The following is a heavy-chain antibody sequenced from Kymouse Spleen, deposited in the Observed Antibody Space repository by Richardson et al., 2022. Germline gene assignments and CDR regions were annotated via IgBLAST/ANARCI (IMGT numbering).Heavy chain of an antibody. J-gene: IGHJ4*02. CDR2: IKSKTDGGTT. D-gene: IGHD3-3*01. CDR1: GFTFSNAW. Sequence: EVQLVESGGGLVKPGGSLRLSCAASGFTFSNAWMSWVRQAPGKGLEWVGRIKSKTDGGTTDYAAPVKGRFTISRDDSKNTLYLQMNSLKTEDTAVYYCTTSPSHYDFWSGYPIFYFDYWGQGTLVTVSS. CDR3: TTSPSHYDFWSGYPIFYFDY. V-gene: IGHV3-15*01.